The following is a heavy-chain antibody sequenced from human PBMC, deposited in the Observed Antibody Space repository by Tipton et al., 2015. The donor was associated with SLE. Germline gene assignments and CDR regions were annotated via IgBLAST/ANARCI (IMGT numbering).Heavy chain of an antibody. Sequence: TLSLTCTVSGGSIRGHYWGWIRQPPGKGLEYIGYIYYSGSTNYSPSLKSRVTISVDTSKNQFSLKLSSVTAADTAVYYCAEVGYDFWSGYTNAFDIWGQGTMVTVSS. CDR3: AEVGYDFWSGYTNAFDI. D-gene: IGHD3-3*01. CDR2: IYYSGST. V-gene: IGHV4-59*11. CDR1: GGSIRGHY. J-gene: IGHJ3*02.